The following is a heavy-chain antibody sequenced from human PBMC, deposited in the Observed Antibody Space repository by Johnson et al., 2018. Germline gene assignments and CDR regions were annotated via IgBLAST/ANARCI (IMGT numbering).Heavy chain of an antibody. Sequence: QVQLLESGGGVVQPGRSLRLSCAASGFTFSSYAMHWVRQAPGKGLEWVAVISYDGSNKYYADSVKGRFTISRDNSKNTLYLQMNSLRAEDTAVYYCAKDGNYYDSSPDAFDIWGQGTTVTVSS. J-gene: IGHJ3*02. CDR3: AKDGNYYDSSPDAFDI. D-gene: IGHD3-22*01. CDR1: GFTFSSYA. V-gene: IGHV3-30-3*01. CDR2: ISYDGSNK.